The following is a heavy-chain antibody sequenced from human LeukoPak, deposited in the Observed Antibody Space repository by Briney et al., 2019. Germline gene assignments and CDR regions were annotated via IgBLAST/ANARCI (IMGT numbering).Heavy chain of an antibody. J-gene: IGHJ4*02. CDR1: GFTFSSYS. D-gene: IGHD3-10*01. Sequence: PGGSLRLSCAASGFTFSSYSMNWVRQAPGKGLEWVSAISGSGGSTYYADSVKGRFTISRDNSKNTLYLQMNSLRAEDTAVYYCARENKSYYGSGSYDYWGQGTLVTVSS. CDR3: ARENKSYYGSGSYDY. CDR2: ISGSGGST. V-gene: IGHV3-23*01.